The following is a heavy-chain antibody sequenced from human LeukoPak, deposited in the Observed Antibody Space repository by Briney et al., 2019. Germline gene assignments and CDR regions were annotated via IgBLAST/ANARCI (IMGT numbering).Heavy chain of an antibody. J-gene: IGHJ4*02. CDR2: ISSSGSTI. Sequence: GGSLRLSCAAAGFTFGSYEMNWVRQVAGKWLEWVSYISSSGSTIYYADSVKGRFTISRDNAKNSLYLQMNSLRAEVTAVYYCARDRYYGSGRGFDYWGQGTLVTVSS. V-gene: IGHV3-48*03. CDR1: GFTFGSYE. CDR3: ARDRYYGSGRGFDY. D-gene: IGHD3-10*01.